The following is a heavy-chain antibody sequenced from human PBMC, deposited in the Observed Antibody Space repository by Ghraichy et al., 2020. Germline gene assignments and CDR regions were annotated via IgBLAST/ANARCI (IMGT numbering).Heavy chain of an antibody. CDR1: GGSINKYY. V-gene: IGHV4-59*01. D-gene: IGHD2-15*01. CDR3: ARGNCSGGSCYLDS. J-gene: IGHJ4*02. CDR2: VYYSGVT. Sequence: SQTLSLTCTVSGGSINKYYWNWIRQSPEKGLQWLGYVYYSGVTNYNPSLKSGVTISVDTSKNQFSLGLSSVTAADTAVYYCARGNCSGGSCYLDSWGQGTLVTVSS.